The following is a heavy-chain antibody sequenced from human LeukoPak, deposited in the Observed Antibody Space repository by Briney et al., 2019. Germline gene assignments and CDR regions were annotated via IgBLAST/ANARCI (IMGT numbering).Heavy chain of an antibody. J-gene: IGHJ4*02. CDR2: MNLNSGNT. CDR1: GYTFTRYD. CDR3: ARVRGEIDY. V-gene: IGHV1-8*01. Sequence: ASVKVSCKASGYTFTRYDINWVRQAAGQGLEWMGWMNLNSGNTGYAQKFQGRVTMTRDTSISAAYMELSGLRSEDTAVYYCARVRGEIDYWGQGTLVTVSS. D-gene: IGHD3-10*01.